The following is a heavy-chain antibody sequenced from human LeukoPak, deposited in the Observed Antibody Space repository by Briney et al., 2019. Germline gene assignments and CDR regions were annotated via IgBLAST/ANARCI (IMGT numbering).Heavy chain of an antibody. V-gene: IGHV4-59*08. CDR2: IYYSGST. Sequence: SETLSLTCTVSGGSISSYYWSWIRQPPGKGLEWIGYIYYSGSTNYNPSLKSRVTISVDTSKNQFSLKLSSVTAADTAVYYCASHSGYYSGDAFDIWGQGTMVTVSS. J-gene: IGHJ3*02. CDR1: GGSISSYY. CDR3: ASHSGYYSGDAFDI. D-gene: IGHD3-22*01.